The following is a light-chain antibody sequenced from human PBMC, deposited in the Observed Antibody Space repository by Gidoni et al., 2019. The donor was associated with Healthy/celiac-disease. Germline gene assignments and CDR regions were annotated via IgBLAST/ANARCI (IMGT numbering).Light chain of an antibody. CDR3: QQYYSTPYT. J-gene: IGKJ2*01. CDR1: QSLLYSSNNKNY. CDR2: WAS. V-gene: IGKV4-1*01. Sequence: DIVMTPFPDSLAVSLGERATINCKSSQSLLYSSNNKNYLAWYQQKPGQPPNLLIYWASTRESGVPDRFNGSGSGTDFTLTISSLQAEDVAVYYCQQYYSTPYTFGQGTKLEIK.